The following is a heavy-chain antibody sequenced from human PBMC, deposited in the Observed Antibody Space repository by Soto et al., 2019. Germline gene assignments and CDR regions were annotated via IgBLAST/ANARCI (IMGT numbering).Heavy chain of an antibody. V-gene: IGHV5-51*01. CDR1: GCSFTRYW. D-gene: IGHD2-21*01. J-gene: IGHJ3*02. CDR2: IYPGDSDT. Sequence: LGESLRISCTGSGCSFTRYWIGWVRQMPGKGLEWMGIIYPGDSDTRYSPSFQGQVTISADKSISTAYLQWSSLKASDTAMYYCARFDIVVVPDAFDIWGQGTMVTVSS. CDR3: ARFDIVVVPDAFDI.